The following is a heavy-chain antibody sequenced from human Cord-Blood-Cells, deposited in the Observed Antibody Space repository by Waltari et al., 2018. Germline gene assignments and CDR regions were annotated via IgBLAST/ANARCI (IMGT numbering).Heavy chain of an antibody. Sequence: SGFTSSSYGMHWVRQAPGKGLQWVAVISYDGSNKYYADSVKGRFTISRDNSKNTLYLQMNSLRAEDTGVYYCAKEVYGSGSYYFNGDSGGMDVWGQGTTVTVSS. D-gene: IGHD3-10*01. CDR2: ISYDGSNK. CDR3: AKEVYGSGSYYFNGDSGGMDV. V-gene: IGHV3-30*18. J-gene: IGHJ6*02. CDR1: GFTSSSYG.